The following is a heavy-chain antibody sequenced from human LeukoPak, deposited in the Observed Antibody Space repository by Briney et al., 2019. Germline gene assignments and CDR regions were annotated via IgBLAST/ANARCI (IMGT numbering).Heavy chain of an antibody. V-gene: IGHV1-8*01. CDR3: ARDAYGGRYYYYYYGMDV. J-gene: IGHJ6*02. Sequence: ASVKVSCKASGYTFTSYDINWVRQPTGQGLEWMGWMNPNSGNTGYAQKFQGRVTMTRDTSISTAYMELSRLRSDDTAVYYCARDAYGGRYYYYYYGMDVWGQGTTVTVSS. D-gene: IGHD4-23*01. CDR1: GYTFTSYD. CDR2: MNPNSGNT.